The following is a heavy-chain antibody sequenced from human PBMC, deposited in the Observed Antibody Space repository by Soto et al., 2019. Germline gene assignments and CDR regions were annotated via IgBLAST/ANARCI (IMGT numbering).Heavy chain of an antibody. V-gene: IGHV1-3*01. CDR1: GYTFTSYA. CDR3: ARAGPYDYVWGSYLSC. J-gene: IGHJ4*02. CDR2: INAGNGNT. D-gene: IGHD3-16*02. Sequence: ASVKVSCKASGYTFTSYAMHWVRQAPGQRLEWMGWINAGNGNTKYSQKFQGRVTITRDTSASTAYMELSSLRSEDTAVYYCARAGPYDYVWGSYLSCWGQGTLVTVSS.